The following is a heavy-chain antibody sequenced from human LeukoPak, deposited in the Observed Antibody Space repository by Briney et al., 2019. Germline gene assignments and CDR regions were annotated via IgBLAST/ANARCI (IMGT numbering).Heavy chain of an antibody. CDR3: ARAQYLTAPAGTFANS. J-gene: IGHJ4*02. V-gene: IGHV1-2*02. D-gene: IGHD6-13*01. CDR1: GYTFTDYF. Sequence: ASVKVSCKASGYTFTDYFLHWVRRAPGQEFELMGWINPNSGATHYIQSFQGRVTMTRGTSLSIAYLQLNSLTSDDTAMYYCARAQYLTAPAGTFANSWGQGTLVTVSS. CDR2: INPNSGAT.